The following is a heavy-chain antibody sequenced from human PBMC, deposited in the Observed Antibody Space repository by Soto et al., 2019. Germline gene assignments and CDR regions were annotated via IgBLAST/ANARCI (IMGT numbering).Heavy chain of an antibody. CDR3: ARGGGGAPVDH. D-gene: IGHD3-10*01. CDR2: IHSSGNT. J-gene: IGHJ4*02. V-gene: IGHV3-66*01. CDR1: GFTVSNNY. Sequence: EVQLVESGGDLVQPGGALRLSCAASGFTVSNNYISWVRQAPGQGLEWVSVIHSSGNTYYADSVKGRFTVSRDNSKNTLYLQMNSLRVEDTAVYYCARGGGGAPVDHWGQGTLVTVSS.